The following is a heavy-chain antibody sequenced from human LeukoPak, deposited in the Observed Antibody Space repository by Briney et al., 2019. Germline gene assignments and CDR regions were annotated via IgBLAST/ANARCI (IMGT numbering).Heavy chain of an antibody. J-gene: IGHJ6*02. CDR3: ARRGSSSSGYGLDV. CDR2: IYCSGST. V-gene: IGHV4-59*08. CDR1: GGSISSYY. Sequence: PSETLSLTCTVSGGSISSYYWSWIRQPPGKGLEWIGYIYCSGSTNYNPSLKSRVTISVDTSKNQFSLKLSSVTAADTAVYYCARRGSSSSGYGLDVWGQGTTVTVSS. D-gene: IGHD2-2*01.